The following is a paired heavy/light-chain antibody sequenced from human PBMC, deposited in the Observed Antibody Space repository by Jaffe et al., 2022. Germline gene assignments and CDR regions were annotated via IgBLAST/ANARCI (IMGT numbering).Light chain of an antibody. CDR2: GNS. CDR3: QSYDSSLSVLWV. CDR1: SSNIGAGYD. V-gene: IGLV1-40*01. Sequence: QSVLTQPPSVSGAPGQRVTISCTGSSSNIGAGYDVHWYQQLPGTAPKLLIYGNSNRPSGVPDRFSGSKSGTSASLAITGLQAEDEADYYCQSYDSSLSVLWVFGGGTKLTVL. J-gene: IGLJ3*02.
Heavy chain of an antibody. Sequence: QVQLQESGPGLVKPSETLSLTCAVSGYSISSGYYWGWIRQPPGKGLEWIGSIYHSGSTYYNPSLKSRVTISVDTSKNQFSLKLSSVTAADTAVYYCARLPVAATPHHWYFDLWGRGTLVTVSS. CDR1: GYSISSGYY. D-gene: IGHD2-15*01. CDR2: IYHSGST. J-gene: IGHJ2*01. CDR3: ARLPVAATPHHWYFDL. V-gene: IGHV4-38-2*01.